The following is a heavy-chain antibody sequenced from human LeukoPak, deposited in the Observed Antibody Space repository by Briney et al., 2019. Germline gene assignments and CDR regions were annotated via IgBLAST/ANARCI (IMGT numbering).Heavy chain of an antibody. V-gene: IGHV3-30-3*01. Sequence: GGSLRLSCAASGFTFSSYAMHWARQAPGKGLEWVAVISYDGSNKYYADSVKGRFTISRDNSKNTLYLQMNSLRAEDTAVYYCARRAGDCSSTSCYTGGYYFDYWGQGTLVTVSS. CDR3: ARRAGDCSSTSCYTGGYYFDY. CDR2: ISYDGSNK. CDR1: GFTFSSYA. D-gene: IGHD2-2*02. J-gene: IGHJ4*02.